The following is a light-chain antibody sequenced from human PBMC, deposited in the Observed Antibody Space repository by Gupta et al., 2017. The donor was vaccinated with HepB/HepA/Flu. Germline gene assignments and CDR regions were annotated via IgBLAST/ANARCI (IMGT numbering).Light chain of an antibody. Sequence: DTQMTQSPSPLSASIGDRVTITCRASQSINSWLAWYQQKPGKAPKFLINKASTLESGVPSRFSGSRSGTEFTLTISSLQPEDVATYYCQQYDNYPLTFGGGTKVEIK. CDR3: QQYDNYPLT. V-gene: IGKV1-5*03. J-gene: IGKJ4*01. CDR1: QSINSW. CDR2: KAS.